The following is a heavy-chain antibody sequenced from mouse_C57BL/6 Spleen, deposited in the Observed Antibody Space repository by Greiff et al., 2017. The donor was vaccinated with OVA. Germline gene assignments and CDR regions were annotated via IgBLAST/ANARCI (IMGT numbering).Heavy chain of an antibody. J-gene: IGHJ2*01. D-gene: IGHD2-10*01. CDR2: IWWDDDK. CDR1: GFSLSTFGMG. V-gene: IGHV8-8*01. CDR3: ARIPYYGNYRGYYFDY. Sequence: QVTLKESGPGILQPSQTLSLTCSFSGFSLSTFGMGVGWIRQPSGKGLEWLAHIWWDDDKYYNPALKSRLTISKDTSKNQVFLKIANVDTADTATYYCARIPYYGNYRGYYFDYWGQGTTLTVSS.